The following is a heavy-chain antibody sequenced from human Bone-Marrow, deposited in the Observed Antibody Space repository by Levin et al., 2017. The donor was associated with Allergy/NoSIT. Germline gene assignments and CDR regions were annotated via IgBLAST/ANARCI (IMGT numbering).Heavy chain of an antibody. CDR1: GGSFSGYY. D-gene: IGHD2-15*01. Sequence: SGGSLRLSCAVYGGSFSGYYWSWIRQPPGKGLEWIGEINHSGSTNYNPSLKSRVTISVDTSKNQFSLKLSSVTAADTAVYYCARGYTASGGSAKYCSGGSCYLSEYFQHWGQGTLVTVSS. V-gene: IGHV4-34*01. J-gene: IGHJ1*01. CDR3: ARGYTASGGSAKYCSGGSCYLSEYFQH. CDR2: INHSGST.